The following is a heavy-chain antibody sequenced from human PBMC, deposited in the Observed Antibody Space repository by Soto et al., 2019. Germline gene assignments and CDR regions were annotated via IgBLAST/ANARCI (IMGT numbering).Heavy chain of an antibody. Sequence: PSGTLALSCTVSGGSISSDDWCWVLQPPGKGLEWIGYIYYSGSTNYNASLKSRGNISVDTSKNQFSLKLSSVTAADTAVYYCVRNDYYFWSRLHIAVWGKGTTVTVSS. V-gene: IGHV4-59*08. CDR1: GGSISSDD. CDR3: VRNDYYFWSRLHIAV. J-gene: IGHJ6*03. D-gene: IGHD3-3*01. CDR2: IYYSGST.